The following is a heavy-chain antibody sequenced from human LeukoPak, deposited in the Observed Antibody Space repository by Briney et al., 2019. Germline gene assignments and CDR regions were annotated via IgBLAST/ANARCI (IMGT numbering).Heavy chain of an antibody. CDR3: ARIVVVTATDYFDY. V-gene: IGHV4-59*08. CDR2: IYYSGST. CDR1: GGSISSYY. D-gene: IGHD2-21*02. J-gene: IGHJ4*02. Sequence: PSETLSLTCTVSGGSISSYYWSWVRQPPGKGLEWIGYIYYSGSTNYNASLKSRVTISVDTSKNQFSLKLSSVTAADTAVYYCARIVVVTATDYFDYWGQGTLVTVSS.